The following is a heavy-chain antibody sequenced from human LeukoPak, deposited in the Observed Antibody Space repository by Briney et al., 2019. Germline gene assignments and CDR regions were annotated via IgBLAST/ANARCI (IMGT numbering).Heavy chain of an antibody. CDR2: IYTSGST. D-gene: IGHD3-10*01. Sequence: SETLSLTCTVSGGSISSYYWSWIRQPAGKGLEWIGRIYTSGSTNYNPSLKSRVTMSVDTSKNQFSLKLSSVTAADTAVYYCAREVPIRGKTYYYYYMDVWGKGTTVTISS. CDR1: GGSISSYY. V-gene: IGHV4-4*07. J-gene: IGHJ6*03. CDR3: AREVPIRGKTYYYYYMDV.